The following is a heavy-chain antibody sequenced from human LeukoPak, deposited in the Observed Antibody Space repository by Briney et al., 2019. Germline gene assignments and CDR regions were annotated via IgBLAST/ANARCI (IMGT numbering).Heavy chain of an antibody. D-gene: IGHD6-13*01. CDR2: VSSDGSTK. CDR3: AKDLWAAAGLRIDY. J-gene: IGHJ4*02. CDR1: GFTFNNYG. V-gene: IGHV3-30*18. Sequence: GGSLRLSCAASGFTFNNYGMHWVRQAPGKGLEWVEVVSSDGSTKYYADSVKGRFTISRDNSKNTLYLQMNSLRPDDTAVYYCAKDLWAAAGLRIDYWGQGTLVTVSS.